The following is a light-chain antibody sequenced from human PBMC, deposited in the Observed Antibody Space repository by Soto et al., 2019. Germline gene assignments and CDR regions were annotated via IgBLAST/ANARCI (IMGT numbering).Light chain of an antibody. V-gene: IGKV1-5*03. J-gene: IGKJ1*01. CDR1: QGISSW. Sequence: DIQMTTSPSSVSASVGDRVTITCRASQGISSWLAWYQQKPGKAPKLLIYKASTLKSGVPSRFSGSGSGTEFTLTISSLQPDDFATYYCQHYNSYSEAFGQGTKVDIK. CDR3: QHYNSYSEA. CDR2: KAS.